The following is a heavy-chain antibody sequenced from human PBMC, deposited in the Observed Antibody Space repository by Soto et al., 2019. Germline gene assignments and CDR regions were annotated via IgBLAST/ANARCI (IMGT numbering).Heavy chain of an antibody. CDR2: IIPIFGTA. D-gene: IGHD3-3*01. CDR1: GGTFSSYA. J-gene: IGHJ4*02. Sequence: GASVKVSCKASGGTFSSYAISWVRQAPGQGLEWMGGIIPIFGTANYAQKFQGRVTITADESTSTAYMELSSLRSEDTAVYYCARDPNQGWLQWSGPFDYWGQGTLVTVPQ. CDR3: ARDPNQGWLQWSGPFDY. V-gene: IGHV1-69*13.